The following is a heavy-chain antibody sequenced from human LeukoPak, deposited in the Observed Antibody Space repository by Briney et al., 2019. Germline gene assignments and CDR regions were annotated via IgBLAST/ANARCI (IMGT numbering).Heavy chain of an antibody. J-gene: IGHJ4*02. D-gene: IGHD6-19*01. CDR3: ARVRAVARDRYYFDY. CDR1: GYTFTSYD. Sequence: GASVKVSCKASGYTFTSYDINWVRQATGQGLEWMGRMNPNSGNTGYAQKFQGRVTMTRNTSISTAYMELSSLRSEDTAVYYCARVRAVARDRYYFDYWGQGTLVTVSS. V-gene: IGHV1-8*01. CDR2: MNPNSGNT.